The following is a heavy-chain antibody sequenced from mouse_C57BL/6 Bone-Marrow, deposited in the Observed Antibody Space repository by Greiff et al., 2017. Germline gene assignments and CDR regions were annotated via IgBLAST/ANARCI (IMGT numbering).Heavy chain of an antibody. Sequence: QVQLQQPGAELVKPGASVKMSCKASGYNFTSYWITWVKQRPGQGLEWIGDIYPGSGSTNYNEKFKSKATLTVDTSSSTAYMQLSSLTSEDSAGYCCARPYYSTYWDFDVWGKGTTVTVSS. CDR3: ARPYYSTYWDFDV. CDR1: GYNFTSYW. V-gene: IGHV1-55*01. J-gene: IGHJ1*03. D-gene: IGHD2-5*01. CDR2: IYPGSGST.